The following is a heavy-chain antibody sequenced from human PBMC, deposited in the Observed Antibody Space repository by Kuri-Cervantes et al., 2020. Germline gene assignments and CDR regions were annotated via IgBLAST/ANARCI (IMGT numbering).Heavy chain of an antibody. J-gene: IGHJ4*02. D-gene: IGHD3-10*01. CDR2: IWYDGSNK. CDR1: GFTFSDYY. CDR3: ARARSNFGSGSYVDY. Sequence: GGSLRLCCAASGFTFSDYYMTWIRQAPGKGLEWVTIIWYDGSNKYYADSVKGRFTISRDNSKNTLSRQMNSLGAEDTAVYYCARARSNFGSGSYVDYWGQGTLVTVSS. V-gene: IGHV3-33*08.